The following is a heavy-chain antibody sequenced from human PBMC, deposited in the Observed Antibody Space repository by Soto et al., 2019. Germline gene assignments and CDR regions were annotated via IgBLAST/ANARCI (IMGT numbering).Heavy chain of an antibody. Sequence: ASVKVSCKASGGTFSSYAISWVRQAPGQGLEWMGGIIPIFGTANYAQKFQGRVTITADESTSTAYMELSSLRSEDTAVYYCARAPNRYEYDFWSGYWAYWGQGTLVTVS. CDR3: ARAPNRYEYDFWSGYWAY. CDR1: GGTFSSYA. CDR2: IIPIFGTA. V-gene: IGHV1-69*13. J-gene: IGHJ4*02. D-gene: IGHD3-3*01.